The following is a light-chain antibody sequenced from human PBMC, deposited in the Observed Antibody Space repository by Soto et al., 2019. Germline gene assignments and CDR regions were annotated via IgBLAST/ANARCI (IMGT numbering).Light chain of an antibody. V-gene: IGKV1-5*01. Sequence: DIQMTQSPSTLPASVGDRVTITCRASQSIDRWLAWYQQRPGKAPKILIYHASSLETGVPSRFSGSGSGTEFTLIISNLQPDDFATYYCQQFKDYVWTFGQGTKVDIK. CDR1: QSIDRW. CDR3: QQFKDYVWT. CDR2: HAS. J-gene: IGKJ1*01.